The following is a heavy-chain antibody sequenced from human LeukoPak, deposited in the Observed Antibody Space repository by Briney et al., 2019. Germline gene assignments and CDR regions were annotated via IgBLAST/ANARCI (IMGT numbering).Heavy chain of an antibody. Sequence: GASVKVSCMPSGYTFTDYHMHWVRQAPGQGLEWMGWINPDSGGTNYAQNFQGRVTMTRDTSISTAYMELSGLRSEDTAVYYCARGRSTGYPYYFEYWGQGTLVTVSS. CDR3: ARGRSTGYPYYFEY. V-gene: IGHV1-2*02. CDR2: INPDSGGT. D-gene: IGHD5-12*01. J-gene: IGHJ4*02. CDR1: GYTFTDYH.